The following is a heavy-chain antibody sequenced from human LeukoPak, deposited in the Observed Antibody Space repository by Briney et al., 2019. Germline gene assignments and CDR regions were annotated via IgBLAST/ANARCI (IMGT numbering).Heavy chain of an antibody. D-gene: IGHD7-27*01. J-gene: IGHJ6*03. CDR2: ISSSSSYI. Sequence: GGSLRLSCAASGFTFSSYSMNWVRQAPGKGLEWVSSISSSSSYIYYADSVKGRFTISRDNSKNTLYLQMNSLRAEDTAVYYCAKDGAPGDGYYYMDVWGKGTTVTVSS. V-gene: IGHV3-21*04. CDR3: AKDGAPGDGYYYMDV. CDR1: GFTFSSYS.